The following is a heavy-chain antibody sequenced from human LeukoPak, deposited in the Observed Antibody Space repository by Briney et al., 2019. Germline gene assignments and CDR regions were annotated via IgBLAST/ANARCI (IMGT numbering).Heavy chain of an antibody. CDR1: GGSFSSTRTC. D-gene: IGHD3-10*01. V-gene: IGHV4-39*07. CDR3: ARGPGVLWFGESDAFDI. J-gene: IGHJ3*02. Sequence: SETLSLTCAVSGGSFSSTRTCGDWIRQPPGKGLEWIGEINHSGSTNYNPSLKSRVTISVDTSKNQFSLKLSSVTAADTAVYYCARGPGVLWFGESDAFDIWGQGTMVTVSS. CDR2: INHSGST.